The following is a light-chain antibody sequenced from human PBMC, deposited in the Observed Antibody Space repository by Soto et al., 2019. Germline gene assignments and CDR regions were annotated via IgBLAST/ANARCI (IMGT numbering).Light chain of an antibody. J-gene: IGLJ2*01. CDR2: EGS. CDR3: CSYAGSSTLNVV. V-gene: IGLV2-23*01. Sequence: QSALTQPASVSGSPGQSITISCTGTSSDVGSYNLVSWYQQHPGKAPKLMIYEGSMRRSGVTNRFSGSKAGNTASLTISGLHAENEADYYCCSYAGSSTLNVVFGGGTKLSVL. CDR1: SSDVGSYNL.